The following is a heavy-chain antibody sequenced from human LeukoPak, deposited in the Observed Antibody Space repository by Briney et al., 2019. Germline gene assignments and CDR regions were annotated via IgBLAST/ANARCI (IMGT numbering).Heavy chain of an antibody. Sequence: GGSLRLSCAASGFTFSSYAMNWVRQTPGKGLEWVSSVTGSGDMTYYADSVKGRFTISRDNSKNTLYLQMNSLRAEDTAVYYCAKKSQKSYLTLPNYGMDVWGQGTTVTVSS. CDR1: GFTFSSYA. CDR3: AKKSQKSYLTLPNYGMDV. CDR2: VTGSGDMT. J-gene: IGHJ6*02. V-gene: IGHV3-23*01. D-gene: IGHD2-8*01.